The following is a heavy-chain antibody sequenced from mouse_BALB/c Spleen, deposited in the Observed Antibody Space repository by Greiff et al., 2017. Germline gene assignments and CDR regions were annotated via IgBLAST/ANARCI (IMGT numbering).Heavy chain of an antibody. V-gene: IGHV5-12-2*01. CDR2: ISNGGGST. Sequence: DVKLVESGGGLVQPGGSLKLSCAASGFTFSSYTMSWVRQTPEKRLEWVAYISNGGGSTYYPDTVKGRFTISRDNAKNTLYLQMSSLKSEDTAMYYCARLLYYYGSLYAMDYWGQGTSVTVSS. J-gene: IGHJ4*01. CDR1: GFTFSSYT. D-gene: IGHD1-1*01. CDR3: ARLLYYYGSLYAMDY.